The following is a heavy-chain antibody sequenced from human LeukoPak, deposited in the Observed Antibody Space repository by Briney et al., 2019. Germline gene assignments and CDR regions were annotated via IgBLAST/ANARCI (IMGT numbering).Heavy chain of an antibody. V-gene: IGHV4-4*07. D-gene: IGHD6-19*01. J-gene: IGHJ4*02. CDR1: GGSISSYY. Sequence: SETLSLTCTVSGGSISSYYWNWIRQPAGKGLEWIGRIYTSGSTNYNPSLKSRVTMSVDTSKNQFSLKLSSVTAADTAVYYCAGGSGRYFWDDYWGQGTLVTVSS. CDR3: AGGSGRYFWDDY. CDR2: IYTSGST.